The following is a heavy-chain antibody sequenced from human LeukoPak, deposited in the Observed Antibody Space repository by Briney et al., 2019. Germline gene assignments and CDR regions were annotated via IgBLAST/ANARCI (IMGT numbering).Heavy chain of an antibody. J-gene: IGHJ4*02. D-gene: IGHD1-26*01. CDR3: ATAPLDLGASPYFDY. Sequence: ASVKVSCKVSGYTLTELSMHWVRQAPGKGLEWMGGFDPEDGETIYAQKFQGRVTMTEDTSTDTAYMELSSLRSEDTAVYYCATAPLDLGASPYFDYWGQRTLVTVSS. CDR1: GYTLTELS. CDR2: FDPEDGET. V-gene: IGHV1-24*01.